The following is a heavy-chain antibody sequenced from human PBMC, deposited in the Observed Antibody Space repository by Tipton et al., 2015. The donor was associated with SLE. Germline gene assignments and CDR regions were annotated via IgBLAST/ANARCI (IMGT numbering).Heavy chain of an antibody. CDR3: AAAGSKRGSSRQGWVTQREVYWYFDP. CDR2: ISDSGST. Sequence: TLSLTCTVSGGSFSGYYWSWIRQPPGKGLEWIGYISDSGSTYYNPSLKSRVIISGDTSKNQFSLKLNSVTAADTAVYYCAAAGSKRGSSRQGWVTQREVYWYFDPWGRGTLVTVSS. V-gene: IGHV4-59*01. J-gene: IGHJ2*01. D-gene: IGHD2-21*02. CDR1: GGSFSGYY.